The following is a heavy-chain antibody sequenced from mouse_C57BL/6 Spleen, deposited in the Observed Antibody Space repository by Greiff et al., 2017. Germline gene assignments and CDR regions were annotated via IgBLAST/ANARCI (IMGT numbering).Heavy chain of an antibody. D-gene: IGHD1-1*01. CDR1: GYTFTSYW. CDR2: IDPSDSST. J-gene: IGHJ4*01. Sequence: QVQLQQPGAELVMPGASVKLSCTASGYTFTSYWMPWVKQRPGQGLEWIGEIDPSDSSTNYNQKFKGQSTLTVDKSSSTAYMQLSSLTSEDSAVYYCARSITTNARDYWGQGTSVTVSS. CDR3: ARSITTNARDY. V-gene: IGHV1-69*01.